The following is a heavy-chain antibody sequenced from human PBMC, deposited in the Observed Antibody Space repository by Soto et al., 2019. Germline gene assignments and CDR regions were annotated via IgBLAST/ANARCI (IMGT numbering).Heavy chain of an antibody. CDR2: IYSGGST. CDR1: GFTVSSNY. J-gene: IGHJ4*02. Sequence: EVQLVETGGGLIQPGGSLRLSCAASGFTVSSNYMSWVRQAPGKGLEWVSVIYSGGSTYYADSVKGRFTIPRDNSKNTLYLPMNSLRAEDTAVYYCARDMRKWGFDYWGQGTLVTVSS. D-gene: IGHD7-27*01. V-gene: IGHV3-53*02. CDR3: ARDMRKWGFDY.